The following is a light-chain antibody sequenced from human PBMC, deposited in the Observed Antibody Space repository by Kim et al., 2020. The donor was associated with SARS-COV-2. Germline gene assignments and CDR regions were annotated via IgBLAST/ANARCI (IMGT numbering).Light chain of an antibody. V-gene: IGLV6-57*02. CDR1: VGGMATNY. Sequence: KTMTISGTGSVGGMATNYGRWNQQRRGVAPATVIYEDNQRPSGVPDQFSGSIDSSSNSASLTISGLKTDDEADYYCLSYDNNNQGVFGGGTKLTVL. CDR2: EDN. CDR3: LSYDNNNQGV. J-gene: IGLJ3*02.